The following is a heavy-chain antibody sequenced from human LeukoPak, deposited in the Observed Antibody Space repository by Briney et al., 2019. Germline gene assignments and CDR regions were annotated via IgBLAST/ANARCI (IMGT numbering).Heavy chain of an antibody. CDR3: ARGSGWKGILDY. J-gene: IGHJ4*02. Sequence: ASVKVSCKASGYTFISYAIHWVRQAPGQRLEWMGWMNPNSGNTGYAQKFQGRVTMTRNTSISTAYMELSSLRSEDTAVYYCARGSGWKGILDYWGQGTLVTVSS. D-gene: IGHD6-19*01. CDR1: GYTFISYA. CDR2: MNPNSGNT. V-gene: IGHV1-8*01.